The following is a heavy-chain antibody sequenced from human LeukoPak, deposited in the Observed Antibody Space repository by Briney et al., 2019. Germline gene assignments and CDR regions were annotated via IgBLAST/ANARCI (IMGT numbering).Heavy chain of an antibody. D-gene: IGHD5-24*01. CDR1: GFTFSSYW. Sequence: GGSPRLSCAASGFTFSSYWMSWDRQAPGKGLEWVANIKQDGSEKYYVDSVKGRFTISRDNAKNSLYLQMNSLRAEDMAIYYCTRVGYIDEGIDYWGQGTLVTVSS. CDR2: IKQDGSEK. J-gene: IGHJ4*02. CDR3: TRVGYIDEGIDY. V-gene: IGHV3-7*04.